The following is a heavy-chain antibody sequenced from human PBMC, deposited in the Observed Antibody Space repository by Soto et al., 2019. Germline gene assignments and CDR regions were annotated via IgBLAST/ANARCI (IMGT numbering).Heavy chain of an antibody. CDR2: IYPGDSDT. J-gene: IGHJ4*02. D-gene: IGHD6-13*01. V-gene: IGHV5-51*01. Sequence: PGESLKISCKGSGYSFTSYWIGWVRQMPGKGLEWMGIIYPGDSDTRYSPSFQGQVTISADKSINTAYLQWSSLKASDTAMYYCVSQDSSSWYSFDYWGQGTLVTVSS. CDR3: VSQDSSSWYSFDY. CDR1: GYSFTSYW.